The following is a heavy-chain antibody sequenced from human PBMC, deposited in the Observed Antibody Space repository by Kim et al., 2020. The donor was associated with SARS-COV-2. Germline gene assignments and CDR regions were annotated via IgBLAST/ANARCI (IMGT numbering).Heavy chain of an antibody. Sequence: GGSLRLSCAASGFTFSSYAMSWVRQAPGKGLEWVSAISGSGGSTYYADSVKGRFTISRDNSKNTLYLQMNSLRAEDTAVYYCATRVLLWFGEHVWDYWGQGTLVTVSS. J-gene: IGHJ4*02. V-gene: IGHV3-23*01. D-gene: IGHD3-10*01. CDR2: ISGSGGST. CDR1: GFTFSSYA. CDR3: ATRVLLWFGEHVWDY.